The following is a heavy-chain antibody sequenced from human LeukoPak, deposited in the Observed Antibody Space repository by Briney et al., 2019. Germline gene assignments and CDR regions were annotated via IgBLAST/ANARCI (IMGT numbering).Heavy chain of an antibody. D-gene: IGHD3-10*01. CDR1: GVSFSSYW. V-gene: IGHV3-7*01. Sequence: TGGSLRLSCAASGVSFSSYWMSWVRQAPGKGLEWVANIKQDGSEKYYVDSVKGRFTISRDNAKNSLYLQMNSLRAEDTAVYYCARGRLWFGELFGYWGQGTLVTVSS. J-gene: IGHJ4*02. CDR2: IKQDGSEK. CDR3: ARGRLWFGELFGY.